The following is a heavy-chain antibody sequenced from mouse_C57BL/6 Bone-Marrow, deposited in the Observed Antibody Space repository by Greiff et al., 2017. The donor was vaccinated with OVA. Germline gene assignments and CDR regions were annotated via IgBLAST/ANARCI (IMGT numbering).Heavy chain of an antibody. V-gene: IGHV1-64*01. CDR2: IHPNSGST. CDR3: ARRDWDYFDY. Sequence: VQLQQPGAELVKPGASVKLSCTASGYTFTSYWMHWVKQRPGQGLEWIGMIHPNSGSTNYNETFKSKATLTVDKSSSTAYMQLSSLTSEDSAVYYCARRDWDYFDYWGQGTTLTVSS. J-gene: IGHJ2*01. CDR1: GYTFTSYW. D-gene: IGHD4-1*01.